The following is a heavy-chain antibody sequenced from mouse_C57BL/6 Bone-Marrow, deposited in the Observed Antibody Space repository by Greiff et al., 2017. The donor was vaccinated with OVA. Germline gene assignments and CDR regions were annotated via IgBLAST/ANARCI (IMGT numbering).Heavy chain of an antibody. J-gene: IGHJ1*03. CDR3: ARDGSPYWYFDV. CDR2: IDPSDSYT. CDR1: GYTFTSYW. Sequence: QVQLQQSGAELVRPGTSVKLSCKASGYTFTSYWMHWVKQRPGQGLEWIGVIDPSDSYTNYHQKFKGKATLTVDTSSSTAYMQLSSLTSEDSAVYYCARDGSPYWYFDVWGTGTTVTVSS. V-gene: IGHV1-59*01. D-gene: IGHD2-3*01.